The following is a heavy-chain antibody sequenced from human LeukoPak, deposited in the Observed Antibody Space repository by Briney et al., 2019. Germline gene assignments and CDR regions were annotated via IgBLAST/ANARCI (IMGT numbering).Heavy chain of an antibody. CDR2: PYYSGST. D-gene: IGHD3-9*01. CDR1: GGSISSSNYY. Sequence: SETLSLTCTVSGGSISSSNYYWGWIRQPPGTGLEWIGSPYYSGSTYYNPSLKSRVTISVDTSRNQFSLKLSSVTAADTAVYYCAKDSFVGSILTGYGTFDYWGQGTLVTVSS. J-gene: IGHJ4*02. V-gene: IGHV4-39*02. CDR3: AKDSFVGSILTGYGTFDY.